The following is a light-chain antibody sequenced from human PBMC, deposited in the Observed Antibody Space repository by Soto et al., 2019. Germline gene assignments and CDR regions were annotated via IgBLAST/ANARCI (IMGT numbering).Light chain of an antibody. CDR3: LQHNSYPPRIT. V-gene: IGKV1D-17*01. Sequence: NIQMTQSPSAMSASVGDRVTITCRARQGISNYLAWFQQKPGKVPKHLIYAASSLQSGVPSRLSGSGSGTEFTLTISSLQPEDFATYYCLQHNSYPPRITFGPGTKVDIK. CDR1: QGISNY. J-gene: IGKJ3*01. CDR2: AAS.